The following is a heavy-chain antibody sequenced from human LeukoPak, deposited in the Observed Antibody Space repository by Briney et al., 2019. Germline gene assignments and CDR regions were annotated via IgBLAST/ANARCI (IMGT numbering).Heavy chain of an antibody. CDR2: IKQDGSEK. Sequence: GGSLRLSCAASGFTFSSYAMHWVRQAPGKGLEWVANIKQDGSEKYYVDSVKGRFTISRDNAKNSLYLQMNSLRAEDTAVYYCARENQYYDSSGYTPWGQGTLVTVSS. D-gene: IGHD3-22*01. J-gene: IGHJ4*02. V-gene: IGHV3-7*01. CDR1: GFTFSSYA. CDR3: ARENQYYDSSGYTP.